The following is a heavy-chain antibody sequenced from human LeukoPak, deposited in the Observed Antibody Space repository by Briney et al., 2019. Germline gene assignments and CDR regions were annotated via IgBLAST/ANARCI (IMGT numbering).Heavy chain of an antibody. D-gene: IGHD3-9*01. CDR3: AKSLTPLNYDISNSNGMDV. V-gene: IGHV3-23*01. Sequence: GESLKISCKVSGYTFSSYVMSWFRQAPGKGLDWCSSISGSGGGRYYAESVKGRFTISRDNSKNTMYLQMNSLRAEATAVYYCAKSLTPLNYDISNSNGMDVWGQGTTVTVSS. CDR2: ISGSGGGR. CDR1: GYTFSSYV. J-gene: IGHJ6*02.